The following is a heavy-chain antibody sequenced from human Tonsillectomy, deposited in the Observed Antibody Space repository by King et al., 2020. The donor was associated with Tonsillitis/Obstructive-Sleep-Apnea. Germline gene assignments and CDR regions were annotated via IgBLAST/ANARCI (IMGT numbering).Heavy chain of an antibody. CDR2: ISSSGSTI. CDR1: GFTFSSYE. Sequence: VQLVESGGGLVQPGGSLRLSCAASGFTFSSYEMKWVRQAPGKGLEWVSYISSSGSTIYYADSVKGRLHNTRDNAKNSLYLQMNTLGAEHTAVYYCAREGCSSTSCYDYWGQGTLVTVSS. J-gene: IGHJ4*02. V-gene: IGHV3-48*03. D-gene: IGHD2-2*01. CDR3: AREGCSSTSCYDY.